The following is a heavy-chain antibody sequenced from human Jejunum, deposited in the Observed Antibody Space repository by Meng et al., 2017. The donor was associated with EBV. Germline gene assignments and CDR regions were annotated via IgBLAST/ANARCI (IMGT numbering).Heavy chain of an antibody. V-gene: IGHV4-39*01. CDR1: GGSISSSSYY. Sequence: LLQESGPGLVKPSETLSLTCTVSGGSISSSSYYWGWLRQPPGKGLEWIGTYYNSGSTYYNPSLKSRVTISVDTSKNQFSLKLISVTAADTAAYYCARQGPSGRTFDYWGQGTLVTVSS. D-gene: IGHD1-26*01. CDR2: YYNSGST. J-gene: IGHJ4*02. CDR3: ARQGPSGRTFDY.